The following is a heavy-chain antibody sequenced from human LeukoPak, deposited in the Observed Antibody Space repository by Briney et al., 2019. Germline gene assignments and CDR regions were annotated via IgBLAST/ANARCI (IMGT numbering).Heavy chain of an antibody. CDR3: ARGRDYVRGSYPSPLDY. D-gene: IGHD3-16*02. CDR2: INHSGST. Sequence: PSETLSLTCAVYGGSFSGYYWSWIRQPPGKGLEWIGEINHSGSTNYNPSLKSRVTISVDTSKNQFSLKLSSVTAADTAVYYCARGRDYVRGSYPSPLDYWGQGTLVTVSS. CDR1: GGSFSGYY. V-gene: IGHV4-34*01. J-gene: IGHJ4*02.